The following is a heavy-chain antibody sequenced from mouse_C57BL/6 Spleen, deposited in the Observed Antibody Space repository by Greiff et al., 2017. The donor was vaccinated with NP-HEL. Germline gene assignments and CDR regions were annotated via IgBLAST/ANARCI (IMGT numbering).Heavy chain of an antibody. CDR3: AREGSYYDYGEGFAY. V-gene: IGHV1-55*01. CDR1: GYTFTSYW. J-gene: IGHJ3*01. Sequence: QVQLQQPGAELVKPGASVKMSCKASGYTFTSYWITWVKQRPGQGLEWIGDIYPGSGSTNYNEKFKSKATLTVDTSSSTAYMQLSSLTSEDSAVYYCAREGSYYDYGEGFAYWGQGTLVTVSA. D-gene: IGHD2-4*01. CDR2: IYPGSGST.